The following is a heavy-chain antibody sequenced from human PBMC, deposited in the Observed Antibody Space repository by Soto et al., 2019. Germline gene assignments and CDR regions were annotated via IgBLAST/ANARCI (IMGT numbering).Heavy chain of an antibody. CDR3: AVTRGGAHPHDI. J-gene: IGHJ3*02. CDR1: GGPLSSFY. V-gene: IGHV4-59*01. CDR2: IYYTGST. D-gene: IGHD2-21*02. Sequence: PSETLSLTCNSSGGPLSSFYYSWIRQAPGKGLEWIGYIYYTGSTNYNPSLKSRFTMSVDTSKNQFSLKLTSCTAADTAVYFCAVTRGGAHPHDIWGQGTMVTVSS.